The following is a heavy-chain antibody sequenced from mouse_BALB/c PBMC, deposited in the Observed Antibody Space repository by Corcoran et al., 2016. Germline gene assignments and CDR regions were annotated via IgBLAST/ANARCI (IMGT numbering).Heavy chain of an antibody. D-gene: IGHD4-1*01. J-gene: IGHJ2*01. CDR3: ARNVNWFFDY. CDR1: GFNIKDTY. CDR2: LDPANGNT. V-gene: IGHV14-3*02. Sequence: EVQLQQSGAELVKPGASVKLSCTASGFNIKDTYMHWVKQRPEQGLEWIGRLDPANGNTKYDPKFQGKATITADTSSSTAYMQLSSLTSEDSAIYYCARNVNWFFDYGGQGTTLTVSS.